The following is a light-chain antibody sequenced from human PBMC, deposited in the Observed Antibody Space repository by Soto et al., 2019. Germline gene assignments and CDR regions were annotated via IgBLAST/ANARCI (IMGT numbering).Light chain of an antibody. J-gene: IGLJ3*02. CDR3: MIWHSNTGV. Sequence: QPVLTQPSSLSASPGASASLTCTLRSDINVGTYRIYWYQQKPGSPPQYLLRYKSDSDQQQGSGVPSRFSGSKDASANAAILLISWLQSEDEADYYCMIWHSNTGVFGGGTKVTVL. CDR1: SDINVGTYR. CDR2: YKSDSDQ. V-gene: IGLV5-45*03.